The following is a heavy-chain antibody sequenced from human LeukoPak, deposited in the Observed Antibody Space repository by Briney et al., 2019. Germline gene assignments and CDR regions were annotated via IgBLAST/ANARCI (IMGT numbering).Heavy chain of an antibody. J-gene: IGHJ4*02. D-gene: IGHD3-10*01. Sequence: PSETLSLTCTVSGGSIRNYFWSWVRQPPGKGLEWIGYIYFSGSANYNPSLKSRVTMSVDTSKNQFSLKLSSVTAADTAVYYCARDGWFGELSLLYYFDYWGQGTLVTVSS. V-gene: IGHV4-59*12. CDR1: GGSIRNYF. CDR3: ARDGWFGELSLLYYFDY. CDR2: IYFSGSA.